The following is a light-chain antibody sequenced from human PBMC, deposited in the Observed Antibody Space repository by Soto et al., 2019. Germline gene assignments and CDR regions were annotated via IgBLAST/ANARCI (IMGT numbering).Light chain of an antibody. CDR1: QGISSY. Sequence: DMQLTQSPSLLSASVGYRVTITCRASQGISSYLAWYQQKPGKAPKFLIYDVSTLESGVPSRFSGSGSGTEFTLTISSLQPDDFATNYCQQANSFPLTFGQGTKVDNK. CDR2: DVS. V-gene: IGKV1-9*01. CDR3: QQANSFPLT. J-gene: IGKJ1*01.